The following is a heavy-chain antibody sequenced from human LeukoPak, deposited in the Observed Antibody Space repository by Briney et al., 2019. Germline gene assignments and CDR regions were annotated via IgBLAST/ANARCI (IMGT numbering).Heavy chain of an antibody. CDR3: ARVPFTAADDRSYYYYGMDV. V-gene: IGHV1-69*13. J-gene: IGHJ6*02. Sequence: SVKVSCKASGGTFSSYAISWVRQAPGQGLEWVGGIIPIFGTTSYAQKFQGRVTITADESTSTAYMELSSLRSEDTAVYYCARVPFTAADDRSYYYYGMDVWGQGTTVTVSS. CDR2: IIPIFGTT. D-gene: IGHD6-13*01. CDR1: GGTFSSYA.